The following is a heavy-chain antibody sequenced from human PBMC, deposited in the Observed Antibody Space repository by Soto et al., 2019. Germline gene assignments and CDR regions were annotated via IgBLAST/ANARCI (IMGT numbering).Heavy chain of an antibody. CDR2: IYPGDSDT. V-gene: IGHV5-51*01. CDR1: GYSFTSYW. J-gene: IGHJ6*02. Sequence: GESLKISCKGSGYSFTSYWIGWVRQMPGKGLEWMGIIYPGDSDTRYSPSFQGQVTISADKSISTAYLQWSSLKASETAMYYCARTSAAGKYYYGMDVWGQGTTVTVSS. D-gene: IGHD6-13*01. CDR3: ARTSAAGKYYYGMDV.